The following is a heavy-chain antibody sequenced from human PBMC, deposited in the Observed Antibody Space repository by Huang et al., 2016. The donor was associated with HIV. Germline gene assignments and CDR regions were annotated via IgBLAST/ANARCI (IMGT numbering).Heavy chain of an antibody. Sequence: QVQLYQWGAGPLRPSETLSLTCGVAGGSLHGYYWNLLRQSPGRGLEWIGEGNHGGSTKYNPALKSRVTISGDTSKIQFALNLTSVTATDTADYYCATSRSGSGWFLDIRGRGTLVSVS. CDR1: GGSLHGYY. D-gene: IGHD6-19*01. CDR2: GNHGGST. V-gene: IGHV4-34*01. CDR3: ATSRSGSGWFLDI. J-gene: IGHJ2*01.